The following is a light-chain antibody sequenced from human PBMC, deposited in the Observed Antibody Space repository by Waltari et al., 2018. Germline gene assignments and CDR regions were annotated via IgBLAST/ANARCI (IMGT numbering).Light chain of an antibody. CDR3: AAWDDSLSGVV. J-gene: IGLJ2*01. V-gene: IGLV1-47*01. Sequence: QSVLTQPPSASGTPGQRVTISCSGSSSNIGSNYVYWYQQFPGTAPKLLIFRNNRRPSGVPDRFSGSKSGTSASLAINGLRSEDEADYYCAAWDDSLSGVVFGGGAKLTVL. CDR2: RNN. CDR1: SSNIGSNY.